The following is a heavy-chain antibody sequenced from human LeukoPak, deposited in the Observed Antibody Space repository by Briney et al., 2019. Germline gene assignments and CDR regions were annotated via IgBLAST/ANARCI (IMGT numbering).Heavy chain of an antibody. CDR2: ISVSGAGT. Sequence: GESLRLSCAASGFTFTNHVITWVRQAPGKGLEWVSGISVSGAGTFYAESVKGRFTISRDNSKTTLSLQMNSLRAEDTAIYYCAKVDPASVTGGVFYYYYYMDVWGKGTTVTVSS. CDR1: GFTFTNHV. V-gene: IGHV3-23*01. J-gene: IGHJ6*03. D-gene: IGHD2-21*02. CDR3: AKVDPASVTGGVFYYYYYMDV.